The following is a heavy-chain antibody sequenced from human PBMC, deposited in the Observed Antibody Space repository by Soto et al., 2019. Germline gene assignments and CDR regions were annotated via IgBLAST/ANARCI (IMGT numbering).Heavy chain of an antibody. CDR2: INPSGGST. CDR3: ARVGDGHLYSSSSETKRRYYYYYYYMDV. V-gene: IGHV1-46*01. Sequence: ASVKVSCKASGYTFTSYYMHWVRQAPGQGLEWMGIINPSGGSTSYAQKFQGRVAMTRGTSTSTVYMELSSLRSEDTAVYYCARVGDGHLYSSSSETKRRYYYYYYYMDVWGKGTTVTVSS. J-gene: IGHJ6*03. CDR1: GYTFTSYY. D-gene: IGHD6-6*01.